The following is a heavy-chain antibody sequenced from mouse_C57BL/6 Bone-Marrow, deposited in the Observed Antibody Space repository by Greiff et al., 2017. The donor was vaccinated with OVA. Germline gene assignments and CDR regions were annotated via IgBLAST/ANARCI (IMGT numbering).Heavy chain of an antibody. J-gene: IGHJ4*01. Sequence: VKLVESGPGLVQPSQSLSITCTVSGFSLTSYGVHWVRQSPGKGLEWLGVIWSGGSTDYNAAFISRLSISKDNSKSQVFFKMNSLQADDTAIYYCARIRGKLRAYAMDYWGQGTSVTVSS. CDR1: GFSLTSYG. CDR3: ARIRGKLRAYAMDY. V-gene: IGHV2-2*01. CDR2: IWSGGST. D-gene: IGHD3-3*01.